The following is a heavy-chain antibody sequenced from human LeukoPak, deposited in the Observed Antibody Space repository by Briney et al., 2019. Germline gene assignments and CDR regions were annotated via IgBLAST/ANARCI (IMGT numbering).Heavy chain of an antibody. Sequence: GGSLRLSCAASGFTFSSYAMSWVRQAPGKGLEWVSAISGSGGSTYYADSVKGRFTISRDNSKNTLYLQMNSLKAEDTAVYYCAKDRGNRYYFDYWGQGTLVTVSS. J-gene: IGHJ4*02. CDR2: ISGSGGST. CDR1: GFTFSSYA. V-gene: IGHV3-23*01. CDR3: AKDRGNRYYFDY.